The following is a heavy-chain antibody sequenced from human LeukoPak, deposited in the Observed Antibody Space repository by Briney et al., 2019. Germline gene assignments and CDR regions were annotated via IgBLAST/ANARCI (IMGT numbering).Heavy chain of an antibody. CDR1: GGTFSSYA. D-gene: IGHD2-15*01. CDR2: IIPILGIA. CDR3: ARDSVQYCSGGSCYSMGYYYGMDA. Sequence: VASVKVSCKASGGTFSSYAISWVRQAPGQGLEWMGRIIPILGIANYAQKFQGRVTITADKSTSTAYMELSSLRSEDTAVYYCARDSVQYCSGGSCYSMGYYYGMDAWGQGTTVTVSS. V-gene: IGHV1-69*04. J-gene: IGHJ6*02.